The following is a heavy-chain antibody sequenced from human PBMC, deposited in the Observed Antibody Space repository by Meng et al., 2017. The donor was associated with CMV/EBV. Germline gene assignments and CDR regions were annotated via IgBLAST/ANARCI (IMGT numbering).Heavy chain of an antibody. D-gene: IGHD3-22*01. CDR3: ATAYYCDSSGSGDAFDI. CDR2: FDPEDGET. V-gene: IGHV1-24*01. Sequence: ASVKVSCKVSGYTLTELSMHWVRQAPGKGLEWMGGFDPEDGETIYAQKFQGRVTMTEDTSTDTAYMELSSLRSEDTAVYYCATAYYCDSSGSGDAFDIWGQGTMVTVSS. CDR1: GYTLTELS. J-gene: IGHJ3*02.